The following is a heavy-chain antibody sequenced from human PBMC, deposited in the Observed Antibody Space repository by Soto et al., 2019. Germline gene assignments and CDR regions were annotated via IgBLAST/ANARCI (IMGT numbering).Heavy chain of an antibody. V-gene: IGHV3-48*01. CDR3: AKGEALYSSHPWDS. CDR2: ISSSSSTI. CDR1: GFTFSSYS. J-gene: IGHJ5*01. D-gene: IGHD3-22*01. Sequence: GGSLRLSCAASGFTFSSYSMNWVRQAPGKGLEWVSYISSSSSTIYYADSVKGRFTISRDNAKNSLYLQMNSLRAEDTAVYYCAKGEALYSSHPWDSWGHGTLVTVAA.